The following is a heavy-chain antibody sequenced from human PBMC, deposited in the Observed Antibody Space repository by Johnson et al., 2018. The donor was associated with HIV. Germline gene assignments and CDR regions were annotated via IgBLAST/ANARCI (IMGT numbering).Heavy chain of an antibody. D-gene: IGHD2-21*02. CDR3: PSPDPNVVVTVGDVKDAFDI. Sequence: VQLVESGGGLVQPGGSLRLSCVASGFTFSSYWMSWVRQAPGKGLEWVPNINQDGNDHYYADSVKVRFTISLDNFKNSLYLQINSLRAEYTAVYYCPSPDPNVVVTVGDVKDAFDIWGQGTMVTVSS. J-gene: IGHJ3*02. CDR1: GFTFSSYW. CDR2: INQDGNDH. V-gene: IGHV3-7*02.